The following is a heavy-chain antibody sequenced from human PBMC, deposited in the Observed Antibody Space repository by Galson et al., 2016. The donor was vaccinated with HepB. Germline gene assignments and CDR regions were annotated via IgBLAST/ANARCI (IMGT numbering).Heavy chain of an antibody. CDR2: INDSGTT. V-gene: IGHV4-4*02. J-gene: IGHJ3*02. Sequence: ETLSLTCTVSSDSLSTSDWWSWVRQSPRKGLEWIGEINDSGTTNYNPSLEGRVTISVDTSKNQFSLRLTSVTAADTAVYYCARDATSRATHATFYMWGLGTVVTVSS. CDR1: SDSLSTSDW. CDR3: ARDATSRATHATFYM. D-gene: IGHD1-1*01.